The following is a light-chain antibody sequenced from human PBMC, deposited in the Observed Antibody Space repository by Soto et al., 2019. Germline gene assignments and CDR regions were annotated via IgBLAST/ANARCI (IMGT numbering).Light chain of an antibody. Sequence: EIVLTQSPDTLSLSPGERATLSCRASQSVSGYLGWYQQKPGQAPRLLIYDASNRAYGVPARFRGSGSETNFTLPSASLEPDDFSVYDCQQRSNWPYLTFGGGTRV. CDR3: QQRSNWPYLT. J-gene: IGKJ4*01. V-gene: IGKV3-11*01. CDR2: DAS. CDR1: QSVSGY.